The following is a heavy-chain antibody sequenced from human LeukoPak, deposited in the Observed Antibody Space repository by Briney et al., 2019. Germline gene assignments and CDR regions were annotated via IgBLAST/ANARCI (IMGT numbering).Heavy chain of an antibody. V-gene: IGHV4-59*01. CDR3: ARVGSRYYDSSGYYSNWFDP. J-gene: IGHJ5*02. D-gene: IGHD3-22*01. CDR2: IYYSGST. CDR1: GGSISSYY. Sequence: SETLSLTCTVSGGSISSYYWSWIRQPPGKGLEWIGYIYYSGSTNYNPSLKSRVTISVDTSKNQFSLKLSSVTAADTAVYYRARVGSRYYDSSGYYSNWFDPWGQGTLVTVSS.